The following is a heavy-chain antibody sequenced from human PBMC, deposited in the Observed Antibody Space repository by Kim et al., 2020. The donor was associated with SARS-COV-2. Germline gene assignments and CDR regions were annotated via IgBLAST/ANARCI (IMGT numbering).Heavy chain of an antibody. D-gene: IGHD3-3*01. CDR3: ARDSDFWSGYYGADY. J-gene: IGHJ4*02. Sequence: DSVKGRFTISRDNSKNTLYLQMNSLRAEDTAVYYCARDSDFWSGYYGADYWGQGTLVTVSS. V-gene: IGHV3-53*01.